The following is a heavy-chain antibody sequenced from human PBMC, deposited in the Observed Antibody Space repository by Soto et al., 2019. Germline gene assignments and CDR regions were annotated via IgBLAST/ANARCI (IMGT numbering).Heavy chain of an antibody. CDR3: ARDHYDSSGQYYFDY. V-gene: IGHV1-2*04. CDR1: GYTFTGYY. Sequence: GASVKVSCKASGYTFTGYYMHWVRQAPGQGLEWMGWINPNSGGTNYAQKFQGWVTMTRDTSISTAYMELSRLRSDDTAVYYCARDHYDSSGQYYFDYWGQGTLVTVSS. CDR2: INPNSGGT. D-gene: IGHD3-22*01. J-gene: IGHJ4*02.